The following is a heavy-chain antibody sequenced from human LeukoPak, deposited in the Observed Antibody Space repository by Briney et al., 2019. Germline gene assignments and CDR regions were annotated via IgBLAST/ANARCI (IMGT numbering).Heavy chain of an antibody. CDR1: GFTFSSYW. J-gene: IGHJ4*02. V-gene: IGHV3-7*01. Sequence: GGSLRLSCAASGFTFSSYWMSWVRQAPGKGLEWVANIKQDGSEKYYVDSVKGRFIISRDNAKNSLYLQMNSLRAEDTAVYYCARGRSPGGSSWYFDYWGQGTLVTVSS. D-gene: IGHD6-13*01. CDR3: ARGRSPGGSSWYFDY. CDR2: IKQDGSEK.